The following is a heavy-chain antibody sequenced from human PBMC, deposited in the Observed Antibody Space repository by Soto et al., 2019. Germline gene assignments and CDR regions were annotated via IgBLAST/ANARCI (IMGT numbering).Heavy chain of an antibody. CDR3: ARHRKSKQWLGQLLDP. J-gene: IGHJ5*02. CDR2: IYPGDSDT. Sequence: GESLKISCKGSGYSFTSYWIGWVRQMPGKGLEWMGIIYPGDSDTRYSPSFQGQVTISADKSISTAYLQWSSLKASDTAMYYCARHRKSKQWLGQLLDPWGQGTLVTVSS. D-gene: IGHD6-19*01. V-gene: IGHV5-51*01. CDR1: GYSFTSYW.